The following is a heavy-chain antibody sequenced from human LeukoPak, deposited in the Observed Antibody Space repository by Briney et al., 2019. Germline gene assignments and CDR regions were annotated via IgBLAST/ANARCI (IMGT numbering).Heavy chain of an antibody. V-gene: IGHV3-66*01. D-gene: IGHD3-22*01. CDR2: IYSSGST. J-gene: IGHJ3*02. Sequence: GGSLRLSCAASGFTVSSNYMIWVRQAPGKGLEWVSIIYSSGSTYYADSVKGRFIISRDNSKNTLYLQMNSLRAEDTAVYYCARDISSGYYDAFDIWGQGTMVTVSS. CDR1: GFTVSSNY. CDR3: ARDISSGYYDAFDI.